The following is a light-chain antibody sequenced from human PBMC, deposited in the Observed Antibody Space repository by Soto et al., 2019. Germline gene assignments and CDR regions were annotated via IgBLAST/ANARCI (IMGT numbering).Light chain of an antibody. CDR1: QSISSW. J-gene: IGKJ4*01. CDR3: QQYNSYYLN. Sequence: DIQMTQSPSTLSASVGDRVTITCRASQSISSWLAWYQQKPGKAPKLLIYKASSLESGVPSRSSGSGSGTEFTLTISSLQPDDFETYYCQQYNSYYLNFGGGTKVNI. CDR2: KAS. V-gene: IGKV1-5*03.